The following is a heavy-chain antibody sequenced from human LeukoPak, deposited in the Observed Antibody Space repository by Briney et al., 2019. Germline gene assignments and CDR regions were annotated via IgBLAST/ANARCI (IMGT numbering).Heavy chain of an antibody. Sequence: PGGSLRLSCAASGFTFSSYEMNWVRQAPGKGLVWVSRIKSDGSTNYADSVKGRFTISRDNAKNTLSLQMNSLRAEDTGVYYCARAPSEIGGYYPEYFRHWGQGTLVTVSS. CDR1: GFTFSSYE. V-gene: IGHV3-74*01. CDR2: IKSDGST. CDR3: ARAPSEIGGYYPEYFRH. J-gene: IGHJ1*01. D-gene: IGHD3-22*01.